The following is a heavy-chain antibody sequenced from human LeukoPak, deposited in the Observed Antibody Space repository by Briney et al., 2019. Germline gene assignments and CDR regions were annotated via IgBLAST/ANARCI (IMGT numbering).Heavy chain of an antibody. V-gene: IGHV4-61*01. CDR3: AREVVYGDLDAFDI. Sequence: SETLSLTCTVSGDSISSFSDYWSWIRQPPGKGLEWIGYIYYSGSTNYNPSLKSPVTISVDTSKNQFSLKLSSVTAADTAVYYCAREVVYGDLDAFDIWGQGTMVTVSS. J-gene: IGHJ3*02. D-gene: IGHD2-8*02. CDR2: IYYSGST. CDR1: GDSISSFSDY.